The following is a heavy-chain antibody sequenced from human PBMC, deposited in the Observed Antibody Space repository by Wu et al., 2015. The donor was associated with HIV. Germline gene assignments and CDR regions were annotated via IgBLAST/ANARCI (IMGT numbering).Heavy chain of an antibody. CDR3: ARGVVVVPAALALWYYYYYMDV. J-gene: IGHJ6*03. CDR2: INPSGGST. D-gene: IGHD2-2*01. V-gene: IGHV1-46*03. CDR1: GYTFTSYY. Sequence: QVQLVQSGAEVKKPGASVKVSCKASGYTFTSYYMHWVRQAPGQGLEWMGIINPSGGSTSYAQKFQGRVTMTRDTSTSTVYMELSSLRSEDTAVYYCARGVVVVPAALALWYYYYYMDVWGKGPRSPSP.